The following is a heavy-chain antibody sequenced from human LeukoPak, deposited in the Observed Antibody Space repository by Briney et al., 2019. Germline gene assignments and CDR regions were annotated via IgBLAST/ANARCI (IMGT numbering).Heavy chain of an antibody. Sequence: GGSLRLSCAASGFTFSDYYMSWIRQAPGKGLEWVSAISGSGGSTYYADSVKGRFTISRDNSKNTLYLQMNSLRAEDTAVYYCAKDRNDYGDYWGGFWGQGTLVTVSS. D-gene: IGHD4-17*01. J-gene: IGHJ4*02. V-gene: IGHV3-23*01. CDR2: ISGSGGST. CDR3: AKDRNDYGDYWGGF. CDR1: GFTFSDYY.